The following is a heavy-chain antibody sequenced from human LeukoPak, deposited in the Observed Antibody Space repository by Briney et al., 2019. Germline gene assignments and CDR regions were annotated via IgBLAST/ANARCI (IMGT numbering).Heavy chain of an antibody. CDR2: IYYSGST. Sequence: PSETLSLTCTVSGGSISSYYWSWIRQPPGKGLEWIGYIYYSGSTNYNPSLKSRVTISVDTSKNQFSLKLSSVTAADTAVYYCARQGYPYYYDSSGYFDYWGQGTLVTVSS. CDR3: ARQGYPYYYDSSGYFDY. V-gene: IGHV4-59*08. CDR1: GGSISSYY. J-gene: IGHJ4*02. D-gene: IGHD3-22*01.